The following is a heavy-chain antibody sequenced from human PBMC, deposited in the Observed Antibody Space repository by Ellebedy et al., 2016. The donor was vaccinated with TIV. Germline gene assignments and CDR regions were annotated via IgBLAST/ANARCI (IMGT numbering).Heavy chain of an antibody. D-gene: IGHD2-15*01. J-gene: IGHJ4*02. CDR2: IRSKTDGGAT. CDR1: GLTFSSYG. CDR3: TTDNTPAGHDQ. V-gene: IGHV3-15*01. Sequence: GESLKISCVASGLTFSSYGMHWVRQAPGKGLEWVGRIRSKTDGGATDYAAPLKGRVTISRDDSKDTLHLQMNSLRTEDTAMYYCTTDNTPAGHDQWGQGTLVTVSS.